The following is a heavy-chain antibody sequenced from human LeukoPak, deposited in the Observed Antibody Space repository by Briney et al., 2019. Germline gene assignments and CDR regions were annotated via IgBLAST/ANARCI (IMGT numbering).Heavy chain of an antibody. CDR1: GYTFTSYD. CDR2: MNPNSGDT. V-gene: IGHV1-8*01. CDR3: ARGARLPYSSVSDY. Sequence: ASVKVSCKASGYTFTSYDVNWVRQATGQGLEWMGWMNPNSGDTGSVEKSQGRVTMTRNTSISTAYMELSSLRSDDTAVYFCARGARLPYSSVSDYWGQGTLVSVSS. J-gene: IGHJ4*02. D-gene: IGHD3-22*01.